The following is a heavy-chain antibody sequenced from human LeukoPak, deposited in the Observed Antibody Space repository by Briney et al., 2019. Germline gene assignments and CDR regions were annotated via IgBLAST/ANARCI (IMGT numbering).Heavy chain of an antibody. CDR2: IKQDGSEK. Sequence: GGSLRLSCAASGFTFSSYWMSRVRQAPGKGLEWVANIKQDGSEKYYVDSVKGRFTISRDNAKNSLYLQMNSLRAEDTAVYYCAREGTYDYVWGSYRYDAFDIWGQGTMVTVSS. CDR1: GFTFSSYW. V-gene: IGHV3-7*01. CDR3: AREGTYDYVWGSYRYDAFDI. J-gene: IGHJ3*02. D-gene: IGHD3-16*02.